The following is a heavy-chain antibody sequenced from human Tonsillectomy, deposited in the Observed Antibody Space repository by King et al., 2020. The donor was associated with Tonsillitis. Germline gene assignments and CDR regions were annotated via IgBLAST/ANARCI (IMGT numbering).Heavy chain of an antibody. CDR3: AKGVGTGTGWSRGDGMDV. Sequence: VQLVESGGGVVQPGRSLRLSCAASGFTFSGYGMHWVRQAPGKGLEWVAVMSYDGSNKYYADSVKGRFTISRDNSKNTLYLQMYTLRAEDRAVYYCAKGVGTGTGWSRGDGMDVWGQGTTVTVSS. CDR1: GFTFSGYG. V-gene: IGHV3-30*18. J-gene: IGHJ6*02. D-gene: IGHD6-19*01. CDR2: MSYDGSNK.